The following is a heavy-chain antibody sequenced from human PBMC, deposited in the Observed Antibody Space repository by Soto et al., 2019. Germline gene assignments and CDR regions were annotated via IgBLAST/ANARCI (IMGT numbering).Heavy chain of an antibody. Sequence: EVQLVESGGGLVKPGGSLRLSCAASGFTFTRYSMNWVRQAPGKGLEWVSSISSTTNYIYYGDSMKGRFTISRDNAKNAQYLEMNSLRAEDTAVYDCARESEDLTSNFDYWGQGTLVTVSS. V-gene: IGHV3-21*06. CDR3: ARESEDLTSNFDY. CDR1: GFTFTRYS. J-gene: IGHJ4*02. CDR2: ISSTTNYI.